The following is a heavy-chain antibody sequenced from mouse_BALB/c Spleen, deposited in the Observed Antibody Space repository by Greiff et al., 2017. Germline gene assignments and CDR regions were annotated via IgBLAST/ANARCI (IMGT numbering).Heavy chain of an antibody. J-gene: IGHJ4*01. Sequence: DVQLQESGGGLVQPGGSMKLSCVASGFTFSNYWMNWVRQSPEKGLEWVAEIRSKANNHATYYAESVKGRFTISRDDSKSSVYLQMNSLRAEDTGIYYCTIYYGYDVDYAMDYWGQGTSVTVSS. D-gene: IGHD2-2*01. CDR2: IRSKANNHAT. V-gene: IGHV6-6*01. CDR1: GFTFSNYW. CDR3: TIYYGYDVDYAMDY.